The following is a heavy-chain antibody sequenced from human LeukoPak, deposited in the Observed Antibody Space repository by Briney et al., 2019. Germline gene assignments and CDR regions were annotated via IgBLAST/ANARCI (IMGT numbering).Heavy chain of an antibody. CDR1: GFTFSSYA. Sequence: GGSLRLSCAASGFTFSSYAMSWVRQAPGKGLEWVSAISGSGGSTYYADSVKGRFTISRDNSKNTLYLQMNSLRAEDTAVYYRAKDPAGITIFGVVSHYFDYWGQGTLVTVSS. V-gene: IGHV3-23*01. CDR2: ISGSGGST. J-gene: IGHJ4*02. CDR3: AKDPAGITIFGVVSHYFDY. D-gene: IGHD3-3*01.